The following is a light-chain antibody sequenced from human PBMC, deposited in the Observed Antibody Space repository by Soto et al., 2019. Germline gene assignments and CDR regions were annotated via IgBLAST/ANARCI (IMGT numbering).Light chain of an antibody. CDR2: EVT. CDR3: CLYVGGRTYV. Sequence: QSVLTQPASVSGSPGQSITVSCTGTSRDIGNYNYVSWYQHHPGKAPKLMIYEVTSRPSGVSDRFSGSKSGMTASLTISGLQPEDEADYYCCLYVGGRTYVFGTGTKVTVL. CDR1: SRDIGNYNY. J-gene: IGLJ1*01. V-gene: IGLV2-23*02.